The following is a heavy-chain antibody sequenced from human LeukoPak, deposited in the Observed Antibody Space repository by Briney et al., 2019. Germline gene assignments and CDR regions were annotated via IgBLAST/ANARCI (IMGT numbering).Heavy chain of an antibody. CDR3: ARSRDTTNYYGMDV. D-gene: IGHD1-26*01. CDR2: IYHSGST. Sequence: SETLSLTCAVSGGSISSGGYSWSWIRQPPGKGLEWIGYIYHSGSTYYNPSLKSRVTISIDKSKNQFSLRMSSVTGADTAVYYCARSRDTTNYYGMDVWGQGTTVTVSS. V-gene: IGHV4-30-2*01. CDR1: GGSISSGGYS. J-gene: IGHJ6*02.